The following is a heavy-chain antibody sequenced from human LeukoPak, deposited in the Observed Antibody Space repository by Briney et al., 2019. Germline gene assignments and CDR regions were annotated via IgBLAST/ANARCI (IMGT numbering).Heavy chain of an antibody. J-gene: IGHJ4*02. CDR3: AKDRKGYSGYDWRQPGDYFDY. V-gene: IGHV3-30*02. D-gene: IGHD5-12*01. CDR2: IRYDGSNK. CDR1: GFTFSSYG. Sequence: GGSLRLSCAASGFTFSSYGMHWVRQAPGKGLEWVAFIRYDGSNKYYADSVKGRFTISRDNSKNTLYLQMNSLRAEDTAVYYCAKDRKGYSGYDWRQPGDYFDYWGQGTLVTVSS.